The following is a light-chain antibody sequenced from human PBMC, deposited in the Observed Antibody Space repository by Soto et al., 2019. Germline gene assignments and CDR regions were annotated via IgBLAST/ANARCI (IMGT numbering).Light chain of an antibody. V-gene: IGKV1-39*01. CDR3: QQRHSWPPIFT. Sequence: DIQMTQPPSFLSASVGDRVTITCRASQDIRTSLNWYQQKPGKAPKFLIYVASSLQTGVPPRFSGSGSGTDFTLTISSLEPEDFAVYYCQQRHSWPPIFTFGPGTKVDIK. CDR1: QDIRTS. J-gene: IGKJ3*01. CDR2: VAS.